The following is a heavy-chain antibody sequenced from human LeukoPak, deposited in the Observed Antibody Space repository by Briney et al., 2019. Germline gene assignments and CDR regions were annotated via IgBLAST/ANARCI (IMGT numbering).Heavy chain of an antibody. CDR3: AKGWNGDQFDY. J-gene: IGHJ4*02. CDR1: GFTFSSYA. V-gene: IGHV3-30*04. CDR2: ISYDGSKT. D-gene: IGHD4-17*01. Sequence: PGGSLRLSCAASGFTFSSYAIHWVRQTPGKGLEWVTLISYDGSKTYYADSVKGRFTISRDNSKNTLYLQMNSLRAEDTAVYYCAKGWNGDQFDYWGQGTLVTVSS.